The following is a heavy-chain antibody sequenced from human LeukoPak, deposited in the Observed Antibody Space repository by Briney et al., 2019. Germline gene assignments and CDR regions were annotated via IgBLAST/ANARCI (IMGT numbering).Heavy chain of an antibody. Sequence: GGSLRLSCAASGFTFSSYAMSWVRQAPGKGLEWVSGISGSGDNTYYADSVKGRSTISRDNSKNTLYVQVSSLGTEDTAAYYCAKGSYYDSSGSFYFDYWGQGTLVTVSS. V-gene: IGHV3-23*01. J-gene: IGHJ4*02. CDR2: ISGSGDNT. CDR3: AKGSYYDSSGSFYFDY. CDR1: GFTFSSYA. D-gene: IGHD3-22*01.